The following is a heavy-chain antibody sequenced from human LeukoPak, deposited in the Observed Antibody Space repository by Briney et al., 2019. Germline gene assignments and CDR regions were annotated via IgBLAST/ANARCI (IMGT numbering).Heavy chain of an antibody. CDR1: GYTFITYY. Sequence: ASVKVSCKASGYTFITYYMHWVRQAPGQGLEWMGIIDSSGGSTIYAQRFQGRVTMTRDTSTSTVYMELSSLRSEDTAVYYCARDQGAGGYRFDYWGQGTLVTVSS. CDR3: ARDQGAGGYRFDY. J-gene: IGHJ4*02. V-gene: IGHV1-46*01. D-gene: IGHD3-16*02. CDR2: IDSSGGST.